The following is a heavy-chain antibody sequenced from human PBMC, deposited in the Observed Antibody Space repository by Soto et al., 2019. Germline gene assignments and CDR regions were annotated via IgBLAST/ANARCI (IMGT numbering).Heavy chain of an antibody. V-gene: IGHV4-61*08. CDR2: VYYGGST. CDR3: ARIPVDTYMIYWSDP. Sequence: SETLSLTCAVSGGSVSSGDYYWTWIRQPPGKGPEWIGYVYYGGSTNYNPSLRSRVTISVEAAKNQYSLRLNSVTAADTAVYHCARIPVDTYMIYWSDPWGQGIPVTVSS. CDR1: GGSVSSGDYY. D-gene: IGHD3-16*01. J-gene: IGHJ5*02.